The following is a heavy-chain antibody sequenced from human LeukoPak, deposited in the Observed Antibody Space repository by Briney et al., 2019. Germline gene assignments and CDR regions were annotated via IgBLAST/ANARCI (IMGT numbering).Heavy chain of an antibody. CDR3: ARVPDSSGYYYSGTRGFDY. D-gene: IGHD3-22*01. Sequence: PGRSLRLSCAASGFTFDDYAMHWVRQAPGKGLEWVSGISWNSGSIGYADSVKGRFTISRDNAKNSLYLQMNSLRAEDTAVYYCARVPDSSGYYYSGTRGFDYWGQGTLVTVSS. V-gene: IGHV3-9*01. J-gene: IGHJ4*02. CDR1: GFTFDDYA. CDR2: ISWNSGSI.